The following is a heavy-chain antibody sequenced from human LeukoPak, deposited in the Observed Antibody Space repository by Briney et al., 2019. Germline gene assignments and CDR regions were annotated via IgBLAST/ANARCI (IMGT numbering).Heavy chain of an antibody. Sequence: SETLSLTCTVSGGSISSYYWSWIRQPPGKGLEWIGYIYYSGSTNYNPSLKSRVTISVDTSKNQFSLKLSSVTAADTAVYYCAVGSYYTPLDYWGQGTLVTVSS. CDR2: IYYSGST. D-gene: IGHD1-26*01. J-gene: IGHJ4*02. CDR3: AVGSYYTPLDY. CDR1: GGSISSYY. V-gene: IGHV4-59*08.